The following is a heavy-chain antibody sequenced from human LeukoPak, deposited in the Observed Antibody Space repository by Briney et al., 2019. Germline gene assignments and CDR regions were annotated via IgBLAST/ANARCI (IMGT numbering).Heavy chain of an antibody. CDR2: ISYDGSNK. J-gene: IGHJ4*02. D-gene: IGHD6-13*01. Sequence: PTGGSLRLSCAASGFTFSRYGMHWVRQAPGKGLEWVAVISYDGSNKYYADSVKGRFTISRDNSKNTLYLQMNSLRAEDTAVYYCAKDLEAAGTGYCFDYWGQGTLVTVSS. CDR3: AKDLEAAGTGYCFDY. CDR1: GFTFSRYG. V-gene: IGHV3-30*18.